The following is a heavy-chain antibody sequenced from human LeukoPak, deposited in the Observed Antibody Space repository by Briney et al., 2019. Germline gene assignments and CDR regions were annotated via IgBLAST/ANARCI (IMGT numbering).Heavy chain of an antibody. CDR1: GGSISSSSYY. V-gene: IGHV4-39*01. CDR2: IYYSGST. CDR3: ARHIPAAHFAY. D-gene: IGHD2-21*01. Sequence: SETLSLTCTVSGGSISSSSYYGGWIRQPPGKGLEWIGRIYYSGSTYYNPSLQSRVTISVDTSKNQFALKLSSATAADTAVYYCARHIPAAHFAYWGQGTLVTVSS. J-gene: IGHJ4*02.